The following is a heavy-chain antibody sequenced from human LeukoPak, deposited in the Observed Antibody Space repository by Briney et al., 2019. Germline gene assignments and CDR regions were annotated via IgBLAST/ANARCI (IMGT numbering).Heavy chain of an antibody. D-gene: IGHD3-16*02. CDR3: ARHIGGGIEDMDV. CDR1: GGSIGTYY. J-gene: IGHJ6*03. Sequence: SETLSLTCIVSGGSIGTYYWSWIRQSPGKGLEWIGYIYVTASTRYNPYLQSRVTISVDTSRNQLFLKMSSVTAADTAVYYCARHIGGGIEDMDVWGTGTKVTVSS. CDR2: IYVTAST. V-gene: IGHV4-59*08.